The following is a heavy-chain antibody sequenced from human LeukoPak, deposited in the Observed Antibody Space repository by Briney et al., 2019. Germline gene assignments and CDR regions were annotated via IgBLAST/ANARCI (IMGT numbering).Heavy chain of an antibody. J-gene: IGHJ4*02. Sequence: SETLSLTCTVSGGSISSYHWSWIRQPPGKGLEWIGYIYYSGSTNYNPSLKSRVTISVDTSKNQFSLKLSSVTAADTAVYYCAREAYCGGDSYSGFDYWGQGTLVTVSS. V-gene: IGHV4-59*01. CDR3: AREAYCGGDSYSGFDY. D-gene: IGHD2-21*02. CDR2: IYYSGST. CDR1: GGSISSYH.